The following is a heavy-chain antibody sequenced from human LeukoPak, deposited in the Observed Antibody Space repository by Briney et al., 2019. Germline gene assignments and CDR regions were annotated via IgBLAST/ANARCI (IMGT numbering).Heavy chain of an antibody. D-gene: IGHD6-13*01. Sequence: PGGSLRLSCAAAGCTFSSYWMSWVSQAPGKGMEWVANINQDGSEKYYVDSVKGRLTISRDNAKNSMYMQMNSLRAEDTAVYYCASQTATWTLRGIAAAGPFDYWGQGTLVTVSS. J-gene: IGHJ4*02. CDR1: GCTFSSYW. CDR2: INQDGSEK. CDR3: ASQTATWTLRGIAAAGPFDY. V-gene: IGHV3-7*01.